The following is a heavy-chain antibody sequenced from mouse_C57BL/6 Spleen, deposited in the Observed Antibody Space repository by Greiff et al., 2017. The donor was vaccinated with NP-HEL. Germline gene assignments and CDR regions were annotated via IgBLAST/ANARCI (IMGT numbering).Heavy chain of an antibody. CDR3: ARCGNCDYAMDY. Sequence: VQLQQSGAELVKPGASVKLSCKASGYTFTSYWMQWVKQRPGQGLEWIGEIDPSDSSTNYNQKFKGKATLTVDQSSSTAYMQLNSLTSEDSAVYYCARCGNCDYAMDYWGQGTSVTVSS. CDR1: GYTFTSYW. CDR2: IDPSDSST. D-gene: IGHD2-1*01. J-gene: IGHJ4*01. V-gene: IGHV1-50*01.